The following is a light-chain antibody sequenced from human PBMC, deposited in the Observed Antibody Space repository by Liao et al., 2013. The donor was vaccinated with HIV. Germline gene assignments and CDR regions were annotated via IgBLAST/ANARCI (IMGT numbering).Light chain of an antibody. CDR1: QLGDKY. J-gene: IGLJ2*01. V-gene: IGLV3-1*01. CDR2: EDT. Sequence: SYELTQPPSVSVSPGQTASITCSGDQLGDKYACWYQQKPGQSPVLVIYEDTKRPSGIPERISGSNSGNTATLTISGTQAMDEGDYYCQAWDSSTEVVFGGGTKLTVL. CDR3: QAWDSSTEVV.